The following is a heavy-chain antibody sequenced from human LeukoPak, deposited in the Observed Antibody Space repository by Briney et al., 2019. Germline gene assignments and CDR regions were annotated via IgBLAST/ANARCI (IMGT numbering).Heavy chain of an antibody. J-gene: IGHJ3*02. CDR3: ARDPPQVLAILNVFYI. CDR1: GFTFSSYT. D-gene: IGHD5-12*01. Sequence: GGSLRLSCAASGFTFSSYTMNWVRQAPGKGLEWVSKISSSSSTIYYADSVKGRFTISRDNAKNSLYLQMNSLRAEDTAVYYCARDPPQVLAILNVFYIGGRGKMVTVFS. V-gene: IGHV3-48*01. CDR2: ISSSSSTI.